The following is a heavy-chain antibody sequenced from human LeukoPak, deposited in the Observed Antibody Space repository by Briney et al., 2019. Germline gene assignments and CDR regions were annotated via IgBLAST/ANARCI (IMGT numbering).Heavy chain of an antibody. D-gene: IGHD2-2*01. CDR1: GGSFSGYY. CDR3: ARGFRYCSSTSCYYDY. J-gene: IGHJ4*02. CDR2: INHSGST. Sequence: KPSETLSLTCAVYGGSFSGYYWSWIRQPPGKGLEWIGEINHSGSTNYNPSLKSRVTISVDTSKNQFSLKLSSVTAADTAVYYCARGFRYCSSTSCYYDYWGQGTLATVSS. V-gene: IGHV4-34*01.